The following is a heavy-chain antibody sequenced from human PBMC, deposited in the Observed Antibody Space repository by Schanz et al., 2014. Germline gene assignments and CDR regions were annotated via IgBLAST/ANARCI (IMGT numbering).Heavy chain of an antibody. Sequence: QLQLQESGPGLVKPSETLSLTCTVSGGSISSGESYWGWIRQSPEEGLQYIGSVYFSGTTAYSPSLKGRVTISVDTSKNQFSLMLRSVTAADTAVYFCARHGGYYDVLNSFDIWGQGTLVTVSS. CDR1: GGSISSGESY. J-gene: IGHJ5*02. CDR2: VYFSGTT. V-gene: IGHV4-39*01. CDR3: ARHGGYYDVLNSFDI. D-gene: IGHD3-16*01.